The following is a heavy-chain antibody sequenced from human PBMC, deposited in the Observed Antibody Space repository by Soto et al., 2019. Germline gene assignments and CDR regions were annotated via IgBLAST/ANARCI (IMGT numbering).Heavy chain of an antibody. V-gene: IGHV3-30*03. D-gene: IGHD5-18*01. CDR2: VSYNGSNK. Sequence: PGGSLRLSCASTGFSLTTYVINWVRQSPGKGREWVAIVSYNGSNKYYTDSVKGRFTISRDNAKNSLYLQMNSLRAEDTAVYYCARDYSSYGPFDYWGQGTLVTVSS. J-gene: IGHJ4*02. CDR1: GFSLTTYV. CDR3: ARDYSSYGPFDY.